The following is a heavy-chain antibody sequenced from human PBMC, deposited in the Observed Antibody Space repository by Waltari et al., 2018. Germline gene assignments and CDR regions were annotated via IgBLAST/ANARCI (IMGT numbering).Heavy chain of an antibody. V-gene: IGHV4-4*07. Sequence: QVQLQESGPGLVKPSETLSLTCTVSGGSISSYYWSWIRQPAGKGLEWIGRIYTSGRTNYNPSLKSRVTMSVDTSKNQFSLKLSSVTAADTAVYYCARDRGVRGVTPLGYYGMDVWGQGTTVIVSS. D-gene: IGHD3-10*01. CDR2: IYTSGRT. J-gene: IGHJ6*02. CDR3: ARDRGVRGVTPLGYYGMDV. CDR1: GGSISSYY.